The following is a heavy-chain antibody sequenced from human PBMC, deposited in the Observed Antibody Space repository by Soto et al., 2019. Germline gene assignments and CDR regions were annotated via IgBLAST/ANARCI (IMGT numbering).Heavy chain of an antibody. V-gene: IGHV3-30-3*01. CDR1: GFAFNTYS. J-gene: IGHJ4*02. Sequence: QVHLVQSGGGVVQPGRSLRLSCAASGFAFNTYSMHWVRQAPGRGLEWVAVISYDGSNKFYADSVKGRFTISRDNSKNTLYLEMNSLRGEDTAVYYCAKVSPMGYFFAFWGQGTLVTVSS. CDR2: ISYDGSNK. CDR3: AKVSPMGYFFAF.